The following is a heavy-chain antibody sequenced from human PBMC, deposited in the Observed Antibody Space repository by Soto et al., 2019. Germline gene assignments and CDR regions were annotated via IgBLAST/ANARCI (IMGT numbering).Heavy chain of an antibody. V-gene: IGHV3-15*01. CDR2: IKLTSDGATT. CDR1: GLPFTNAW. CDR3: ATVGIVWLFDN. D-gene: IGHD6-19*01. Sequence: EAQLVESGGGLVEPGGSLRLSCVASGLPFTNAWLSWVRQTPGKGLEWVGRIKLTSDGATTDYAAPVKGRFTISREDSKSMVFLQMNSLKTEDTAVYYCATVGIVWLFDNWGQGTLVTVSS. J-gene: IGHJ4*02.